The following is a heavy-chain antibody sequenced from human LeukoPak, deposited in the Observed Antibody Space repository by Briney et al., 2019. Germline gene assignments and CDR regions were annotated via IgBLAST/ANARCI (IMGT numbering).Heavy chain of an antibody. CDR1: GYTFTSYG. D-gene: IGHD3-22*01. V-gene: IGHV1-18*01. Sequence: GASVKVSCKASGYTFTSYGISWVRQAPGQGLEWMGWICAYNGNTNYAQKLQGRVTMTTDTSTSTAYMELRSLRSDDTAVYYCACYDSSGYSYVYWGQGTLVTVSS. CDR2: ICAYNGNT. CDR3: ACYDSSGYSYVY. J-gene: IGHJ4*02.